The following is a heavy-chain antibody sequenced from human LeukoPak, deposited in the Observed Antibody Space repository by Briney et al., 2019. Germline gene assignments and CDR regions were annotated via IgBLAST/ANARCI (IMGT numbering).Heavy chain of an antibody. Sequence: SETLSLTCAVYGGSFSGYYWSWIRQPPGKGLEWIGEINHSGSTNYNPSLKSRVTISVDTSKNQFSLKLSSVTAADTAVYYCARGLSRLLWFGELLFGFDYWGQGTLVTVSS. J-gene: IGHJ4*02. CDR3: ARGLSRLLWFGELLFGFDY. CDR2: INHSGST. CDR1: GGSFSGYY. D-gene: IGHD3-10*01. V-gene: IGHV4-34*01.